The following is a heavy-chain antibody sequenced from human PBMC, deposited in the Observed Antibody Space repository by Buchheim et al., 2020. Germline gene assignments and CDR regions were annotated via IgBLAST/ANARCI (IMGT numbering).Heavy chain of an antibody. CDR1: GFTFSSYW. J-gene: IGHJ6*02. D-gene: IGHD2-15*01. Sequence: EVQLVESGGGLVQPGGSLRLSCAASGFTFSSYWMHWVRQAPGKGLVWVSRINSDGSSTSYADSMKGRFTISRDNAKNTLYLQMNSLRAEDTAVYYCARGGSEVVVAATQGKYYYYYGMDVWGQGTT. CDR2: INSDGSST. V-gene: IGHV3-74*01. CDR3: ARGGSEVVVAATQGKYYYYYGMDV.